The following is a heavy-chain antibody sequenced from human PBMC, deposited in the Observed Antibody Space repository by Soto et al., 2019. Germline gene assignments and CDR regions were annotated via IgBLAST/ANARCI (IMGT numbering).Heavy chain of an antibody. D-gene: IGHD2-2*01. J-gene: IGHJ5*02. CDR2: IVVGSGNT. Sequence: ASVKVSCKASGFTFTSSAVQWVRQARGQRLEWIGWIVVGSGNTNYAQKFQERVTITRDMSTSTAYMELSSLRSEDTAVYYCAAGVVVPAANGEFDPWGQGTLVTVS. V-gene: IGHV1-58*01. CDR1: GFTFTSSA. CDR3: AAGVVVPAANGEFDP.